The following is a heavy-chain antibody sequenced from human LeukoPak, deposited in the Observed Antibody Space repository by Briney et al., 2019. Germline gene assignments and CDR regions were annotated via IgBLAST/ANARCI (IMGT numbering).Heavy chain of an antibody. Sequence: PGGSLRLSCAASGFTFSSYAMSWVRQAPGKGLQWVSVISGSGGGIYQADSVKGRFTISRDNAKNSLYLQMNSLRAEDTAVYYCARKWARFDYWGQGTLVTVSS. CDR2: ISGSGGGI. J-gene: IGHJ4*02. CDR1: GFTFSSYA. D-gene: IGHD1-26*01. V-gene: IGHV3-23*01. CDR3: ARKWARFDY.